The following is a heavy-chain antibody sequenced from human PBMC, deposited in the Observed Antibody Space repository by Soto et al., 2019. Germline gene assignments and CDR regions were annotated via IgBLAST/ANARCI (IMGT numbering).Heavy chain of an antibody. CDR1: GGTFSSYS. D-gene: IGHD3-22*01. CDR2: IIPIFGTA. V-gene: IGHV1-69*13. J-gene: IGHJ5*02. CDR3: ARVGYYDSSGYYPSNWFNP. Sequence: ASVKVSCKASGGTFSSYSISWVRQAPGQGLEWMGGIIPIFGTANYAQKFQGRVTITADESTSTAYMELSSLRSEDTAVYYCARVGYYDSSGYYPSNWFNPWGQGTLVTVSS.